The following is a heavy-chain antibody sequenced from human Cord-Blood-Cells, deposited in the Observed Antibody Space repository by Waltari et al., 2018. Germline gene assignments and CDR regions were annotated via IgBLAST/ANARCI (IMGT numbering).Heavy chain of an antibody. CDR3: ARDYDDSSGYYWFDP. V-gene: IGHV1-69*04. CDR2: IIPILGIA. J-gene: IGHJ5*02. Sequence: QVQLVQSGAEVKKPGSSVKVSCKASGGTFSSYAISWVRQAPGQGLEWMGGIIPILGIANYAQKFQGRVTISADESTSTAYMGLGSLRSEDTAVYYWARDYDDSSGYYWFDPWGQGTLVTVSS. CDR1: GGTFSSYA. D-gene: IGHD3-22*01.